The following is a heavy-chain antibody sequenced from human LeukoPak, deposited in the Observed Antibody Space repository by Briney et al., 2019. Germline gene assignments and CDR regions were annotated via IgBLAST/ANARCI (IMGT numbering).Heavy chain of an antibody. CDR2: FSSGGNT. CDR1: GFTFSDYD. D-gene: IGHD1-14*01. Sequence: PGGSLRLSCAASGFTFSDYDMHWVRQSSGKGLEWVSVFSSGGNTDYAGSVKGRFTISRDNSKNTLYLQMNSLRAEDTAVYYCAKSYKGFDPWGQGTLVTVSS. V-gene: IGHV3-23*03. CDR3: AKSYKGFDP. J-gene: IGHJ5*02.